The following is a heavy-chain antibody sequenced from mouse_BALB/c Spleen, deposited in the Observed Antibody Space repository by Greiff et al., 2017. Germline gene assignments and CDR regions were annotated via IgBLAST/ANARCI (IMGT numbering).Heavy chain of an antibody. Sequence: VQLKESGAELVKPGASVKLSCTASGFNIKDTYMHWVKQRPEQGLEWIGRIDPANGNTKYDPKFQGKATITADTSSNTAYLQLSSLTSEDTAVYSRARWRGSYAMDYWGQGTSVTVSS. J-gene: IGHJ4*01. CDR1: GFNIKDTY. V-gene: IGHV14-3*02. CDR2: IDPANGNT. CDR3: ARWRGSYAMDY.